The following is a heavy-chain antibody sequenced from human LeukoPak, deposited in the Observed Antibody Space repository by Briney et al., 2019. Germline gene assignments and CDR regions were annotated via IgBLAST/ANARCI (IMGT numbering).Heavy chain of an antibody. Sequence: GASVKVSCKASGYTFTSYDINWVRQATGQGLEWMGWMNPNSGNTGYAQKFQGRVTMTRNTSISTAYMVLSSLRSEDTAVYYCARGAPGSYCSGGSCPYFDYWGQGALVTVSS. V-gene: IGHV1-8*01. CDR2: MNPNSGNT. CDR1: GYTFTSYD. D-gene: IGHD2-15*01. J-gene: IGHJ4*02. CDR3: ARGAPGSYCSGGSCPYFDY.